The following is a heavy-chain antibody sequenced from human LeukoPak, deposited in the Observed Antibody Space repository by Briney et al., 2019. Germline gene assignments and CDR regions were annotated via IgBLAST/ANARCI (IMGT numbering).Heavy chain of an antibody. CDR2: ISGSGGST. CDR3: AKEGGRYSGYDFPIDY. V-gene: IGHV3-23*01. D-gene: IGHD5-12*01. J-gene: IGHJ4*02. Sequence: GGSLRLSCAASGFTFSSYAMRWLRQAPGKGVAWVSAISGSGGSTYFADSVKGRFTISRDNAKNTLYLQMNSLRAEDTAVYYCAKEGGRYSGYDFPIDYWGQGTLVTVSS. CDR1: GFTFSSYA.